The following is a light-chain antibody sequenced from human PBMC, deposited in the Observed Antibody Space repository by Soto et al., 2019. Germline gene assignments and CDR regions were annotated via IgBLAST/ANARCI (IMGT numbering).Light chain of an antibody. CDR1: QSVSSSY. V-gene: IGKV3-20*01. Sequence: EIVMTQSPGTLSVSPGERATLSCRASQSVSSSYLAWYQQKPGQAPRLLIYGASSRATGIPDRFSGSGSGTDFTLTINSLEPEDFAVYFCQQYGDSPWTFGQGTKVDIK. CDR3: QQYGDSPWT. CDR2: GAS. J-gene: IGKJ1*01.